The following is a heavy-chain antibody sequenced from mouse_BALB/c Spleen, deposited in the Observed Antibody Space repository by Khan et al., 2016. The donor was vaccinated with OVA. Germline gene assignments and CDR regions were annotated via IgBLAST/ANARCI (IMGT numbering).Heavy chain of an antibody. J-gene: IGHJ2*01. CDR2: IWAGGST. CDR3: ARNGEPDYFDY. CDR1: GFSLTSHG. V-gene: IGHV2-9*02. Sequence: QMQLEESGPGLVAPSQSLSITCTVSGFSLTSHGVHWVRQPPGKGLEWLGVIWAGGSTNYNSALMSRLSISKDSSKSQVFLKMNSLQTDDTAMYYCARNGEPDYFDYWGQGTTLTVSS.